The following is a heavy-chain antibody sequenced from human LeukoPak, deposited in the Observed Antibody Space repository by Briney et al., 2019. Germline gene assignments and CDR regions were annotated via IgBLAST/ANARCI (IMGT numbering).Heavy chain of an antibody. CDR1: GFTFDIYS. CDR2: ISSSGSDL. CDR3: ARDRGSFGSTQYSFDI. V-gene: IGHV3-21*01. J-gene: IGHJ3*02. D-gene: IGHD2/OR15-2a*01. Sequence: GGSLRLSCAAPGFTFDIYSTNWVRQAPGKGLEWVSSISSSGSDLNYADSVKGRFTISRDNAEKSLYLQMNSLRAEDTAVYYCARDRGSFGSTQYSFDIWGQGTIVTVSS.